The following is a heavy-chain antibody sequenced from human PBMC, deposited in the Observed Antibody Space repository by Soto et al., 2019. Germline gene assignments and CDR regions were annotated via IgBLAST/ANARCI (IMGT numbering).Heavy chain of an antibody. J-gene: IGHJ4*02. CDR3: ATSIFYYDSSGYEH. CDR1: GYTFTSYG. CDR2: ITAYNANT. V-gene: IGHV1-18*01. Sequence: QVQLVQSGAEVKKPGASVKVSCKASGYTFTSYGISWVRQAPGQGLEWMGWITAYNANTNYAQKLQGRVTMTTDTSTSTAYMELRRLRSDDTAVYYCATSIFYYDSSGYEHWGQGTLVTVSS. D-gene: IGHD3-22*01.